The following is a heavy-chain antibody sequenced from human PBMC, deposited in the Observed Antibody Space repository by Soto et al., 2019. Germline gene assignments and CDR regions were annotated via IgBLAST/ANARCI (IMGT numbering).Heavy chain of an antibody. D-gene: IGHD3-3*01. J-gene: IGHJ6*02. Sequence: QLMQSGAEVKKPGASVKVSCKASGYTFTSYGVTWVRQAPGQGLEWMGWISVYNGNTNYAQKLQGRVTMTTDTSTNTAYMELRSLRSDDTAVYYCARAGHDYDFWSGYYGMDVWGQGTTVTVSS. CDR2: ISVYNGNT. CDR3: ARAGHDYDFWSGYYGMDV. V-gene: IGHV1-18*04. CDR1: GYTFTSYG.